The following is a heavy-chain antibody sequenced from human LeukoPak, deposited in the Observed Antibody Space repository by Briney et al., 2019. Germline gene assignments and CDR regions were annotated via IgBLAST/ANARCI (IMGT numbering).Heavy chain of an antibody. CDR3: ARAKYYDFWSGYYP. Sequence: SETLSLTCAVYGGSFSGCYWSWIRQPPAKGLEWIGEINHSGSTNYNPSLKSRVTISVDTSKNQFSLKLSSVTAADTAVYYCARAKYYDFWSGYYPWGQGTLVTVSS. J-gene: IGHJ5*02. CDR2: INHSGST. D-gene: IGHD3-3*01. CDR1: GGSFSGCY. V-gene: IGHV4-34*01.